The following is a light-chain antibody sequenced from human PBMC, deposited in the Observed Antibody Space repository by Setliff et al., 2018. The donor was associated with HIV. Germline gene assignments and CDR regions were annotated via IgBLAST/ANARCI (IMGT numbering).Light chain of an antibody. Sequence: VLTQTPSASGTPGRSITISCSGSISNIGSNTVNWYQQLPGTAPKLIMYGVDQRPSGVPDRFSASKSGTSASLAISGLQSEDEADYYCAAWDGSMNAYLFGTGTKVTVL. CDR1: ISNIGSNT. CDR3: AAWDGSMNAYL. CDR2: GVD. J-gene: IGLJ1*01. V-gene: IGLV1-44*01.